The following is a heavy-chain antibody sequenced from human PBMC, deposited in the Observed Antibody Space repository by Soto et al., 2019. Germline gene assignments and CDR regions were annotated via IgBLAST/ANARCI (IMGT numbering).Heavy chain of an antibody. Sequence: TGGSLRLSWAASGFTFSSYAMSWVRQAPGKGLEWVSVIYSGGSTYYADSVKGRFTISRDNSKNTLYLQMNSLRAEDTAVYYCARDRVESGYPEYFQHWGQGTLVTVSS. J-gene: IGHJ1*01. V-gene: IGHV3-53*01. CDR1: GFTFSSYA. D-gene: IGHD3-22*01. CDR3: ARDRVESGYPEYFQH. CDR2: IYSGGST.